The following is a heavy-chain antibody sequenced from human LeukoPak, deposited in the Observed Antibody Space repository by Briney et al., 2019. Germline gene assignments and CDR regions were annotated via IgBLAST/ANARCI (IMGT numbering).Heavy chain of an antibody. J-gene: IGHJ4*02. CDR3: ASQGYYDNSGYYVDY. Sequence: SEILSLTCTVSGDSISNDNYFWGWIRQPPGKGLEWIGSIYFSGRPYYSPSGRTYYSPSLKTRVTISLDTSKNQFSLRLSSVTAADTAVYYCASQGYYDNSGYYVDYWGQGTLVTVSS. V-gene: IGHV4-39*07. CDR1: GDSISNDNYF. D-gene: IGHD3-22*01. CDR2: IYFSGRPYYSPSGRT.